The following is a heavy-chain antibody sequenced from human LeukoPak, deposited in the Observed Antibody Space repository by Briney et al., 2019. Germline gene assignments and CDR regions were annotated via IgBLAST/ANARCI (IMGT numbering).Heavy chain of an antibody. CDR3: AGGFATMVRGVVLDF. CDR1: SGSFSGYY. CDR2: IYHSGST. Sequence: PSETLSLTCAVYSGSFSGYYWSWIRQPPGKGLEWIGEIYHSGSTNYNPSLKSRVTISVDTSKSQISLKLNSVTAADTAVYYCAGGFATMVRGVVLDFWGQGTLVTVSS. J-gene: IGHJ4*02. V-gene: IGHV4-34*01. D-gene: IGHD3-10*01.